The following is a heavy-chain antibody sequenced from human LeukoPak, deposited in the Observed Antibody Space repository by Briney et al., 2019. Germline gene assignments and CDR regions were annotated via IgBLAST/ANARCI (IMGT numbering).Heavy chain of an antibody. CDR2: VSASGGNT. V-gene: IGHV3-23*01. J-gene: IGHJ4*02. CDR3: ARVRYGNYFDY. D-gene: IGHD3-10*01. CDR1: GFTFSSYA. Sequence: GGSLRLSCAASGFTFSSYAMSWVRQAPRKGLEWVSAVSASGGNTYYADSVKGRFTISRDNAKNSLYLQMSSLRAEDTAVYYCARVRYGNYFDYWGLGTLVTVSS.